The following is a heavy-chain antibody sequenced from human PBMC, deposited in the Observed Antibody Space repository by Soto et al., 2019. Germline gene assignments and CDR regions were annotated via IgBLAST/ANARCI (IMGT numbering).Heavy chain of an antibody. V-gene: IGHV1-69*02. J-gene: IGHJ4*02. D-gene: IGHD6-13*01. CDR1: GGTFSSYT. CDR2: IIPILGIA. CDR3: ARVGAAAGMVDY. Sequence: QVQLVQSGAEVKKPGSSVKVSCKASGGTFSSYTISWVRQAPGQGLEWMGRIIPILGIANYAQKFQGRVTITADKPTSTAYMELSSLRSEDTAVYYCARVGAAAGMVDYWGQGTLVTVSS.